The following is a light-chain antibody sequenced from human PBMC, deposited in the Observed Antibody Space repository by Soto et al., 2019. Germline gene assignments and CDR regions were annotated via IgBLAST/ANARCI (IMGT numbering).Light chain of an antibody. CDR1: QSVSSS. CDR2: GAS. V-gene: IGKV3-15*01. Sequence: ENVLTQSPGTLSLSPGERATLFCRASQSVSSSSLAWYQQKPGQAPRLLIYGASTRATGIPARFSGSGSGTEFTLTISSLQSEDFAVYYCQQYNNWPRTFGQGTKV. CDR3: QQYNNWPRT. J-gene: IGKJ1*01.